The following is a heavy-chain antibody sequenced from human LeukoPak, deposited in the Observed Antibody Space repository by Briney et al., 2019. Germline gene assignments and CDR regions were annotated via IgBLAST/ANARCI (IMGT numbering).Heavy chain of an antibody. CDR3: ARDRIKSGSYYFDY. CDR2: ISGRSSTI. Sequence: GGSLRLSCAASAFTFSDYSMNWVRQAPGKGLEWVSDISGRSSTIYHADSVKGRFAISRDNAKNSMYLQMNSLRAEDTAVYYCARDRIKSGSYYFDYWGQGTLVTVSS. V-gene: IGHV3-48*01. J-gene: IGHJ4*02. CDR1: AFTFSDYS. D-gene: IGHD1-26*01.